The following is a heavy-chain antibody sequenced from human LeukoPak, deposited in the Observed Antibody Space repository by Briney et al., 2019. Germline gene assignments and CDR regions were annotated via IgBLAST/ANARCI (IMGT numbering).Heavy chain of an antibody. CDR2: INPKSGAA. Sequence: GASVKVSCKASGYIFSDYYMHWVRQAPGQGLEWLGWINPKSGAADYAQQFRGRVTITRDTSINTDYMEMKIVTSDDTAVYYCARGAEAETSPLDFWGQGTLVIVS. V-gene: IGHV1-2*02. J-gene: IGHJ4*02. D-gene: IGHD6-13*01. CDR3: ARGAEAETSPLDF. CDR1: GYIFSDYY.